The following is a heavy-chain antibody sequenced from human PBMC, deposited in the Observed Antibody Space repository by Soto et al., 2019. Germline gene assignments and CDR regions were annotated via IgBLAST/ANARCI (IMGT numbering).Heavy chain of an antibody. J-gene: IGHJ6*02. CDR2: ISPYNGSA. D-gene: IGHD3-22*01. CDR3: ARTTLIVRVDYGMAV. Sequence: ASVKVSCKASGYTFTSYGITWARQAPGQGLECMGWISPYNGSANYAQKFQGRVTMTTDISTSTAYMELRSLRSDDTAVYFCARTTLIVRVDYGMAVWGQGTTVTVSS. CDR1: GYTFTSYG. V-gene: IGHV1-18*01.